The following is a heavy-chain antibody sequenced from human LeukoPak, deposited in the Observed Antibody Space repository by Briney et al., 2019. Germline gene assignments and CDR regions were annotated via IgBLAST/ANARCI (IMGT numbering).Heavy chain of an antibody. J-gene: IGHJ4*02. V-gene: IGHV6-1*01. CDR1: GDSVSSNSAA. D-gene: IGHD1-26*01. CDR2: TYYRSKWYY. CDR3: ARDPVGGSTIFDY. Sequence: SQTLSLTCAISGDSVSSNSAAWNWIRQSLSRGLEWLGRTYYRSKWYYDYAVAVKSRISINPDTSKNQFSLQLSSVTPEDTAVYYCARDPVGGSTIFDYWGQGTLVTVSS.